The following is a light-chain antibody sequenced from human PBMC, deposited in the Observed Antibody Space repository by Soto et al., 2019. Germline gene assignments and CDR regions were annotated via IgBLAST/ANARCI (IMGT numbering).Light chain of an antibody. V-gene: IGLV2-14*01. CDR2: DVT. CDR3: GSITRSSTSV. CDR1: SSDVGGFEY. Sequence: QSALSQPASVSGSPGQSITISCAGTSSDVGGFEYVSWYQHQPGKAPKLIIYDVTKRHSGVSNRFSGSKSGNTASLTISGIQAEDDGDYYCGSITRSSTSVFGTGTKVTVL. J-gene: IGLJ1*01.